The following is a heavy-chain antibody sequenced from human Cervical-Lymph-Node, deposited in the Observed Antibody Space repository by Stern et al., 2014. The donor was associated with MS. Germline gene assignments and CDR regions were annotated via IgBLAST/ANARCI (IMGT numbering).Heavy chain of an antibody. V-gene: IGHV5-51*01. Sequence: EMQLVESGAEVKKPGESLNISCQTSGYSFTSYWIGWVRQMPGKGLEWMGIIYPGDSGTRYSPSFQGQVSISIDKSIATAYLQWNSLKASDTAFYYCARHRGSHGADIDYWGQGTLVTVSS. J-gene: IGHJ4*02. CDR2: IYPGDSGT. CDR1: GYSFTSYW. CDR3: ARHRGSHGADIDY. D-gene: IGHD4/OR15-4a*01.